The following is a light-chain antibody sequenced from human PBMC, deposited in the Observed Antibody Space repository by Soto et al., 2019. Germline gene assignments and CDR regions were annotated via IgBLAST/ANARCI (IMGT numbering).Light chain of an antibody. CDR1: SSNIETNT. CDR3: EAWDDSLNGVV. V-gene: IGLV1-44*01. Sequence: QSVLTQPPSASGTPGQRVTISCSGSSSNIETNTVNWYQQLPGTAPKLLIYSNNQRPSGVPDRFSGSQSGTSASLAISGLQSEDEADYYCEAWDDSLNGVVFGGGTNLTVL. CDR2: SNN. J-gene: IGLJ2*01.